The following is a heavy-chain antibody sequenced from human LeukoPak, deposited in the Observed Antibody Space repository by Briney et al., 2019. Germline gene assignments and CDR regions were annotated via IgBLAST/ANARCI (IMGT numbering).Heavy chain of an antibody. Sequence: SETLSLTCTVSGYSISSGYYWGWIRQPPGKGLEWIGSIYHSGSTYYNPSLKSRVTISVDTSKNQFSLKLSSVTAADTAVYYCARRGGDSSGYVDYWGQGTLVTVSS. CDR3: ARRGGDSSGYVDY. CDR1: GYSISSGYY. D-gene: IGHD3-22*01. V-gene: IGHV4-38-2*02. CDR2: IYHSGST. J-gene: IGHJ4*02.